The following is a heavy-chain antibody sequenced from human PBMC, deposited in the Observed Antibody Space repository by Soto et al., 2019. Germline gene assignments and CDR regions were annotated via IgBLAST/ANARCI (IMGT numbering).Heavy chain of an antibody. J-gene: IGHJ4*02. CDR2: IYHSGST. D-gene: IGHD3-22*01. Sequence: KASETLSLTCAVSGYSISSDYYWGWIRQPPGKGLEWIGSIYHSGSTYYNPSLKSRVTISVDTSKNQLSLKLSSVTAADTAVYYCARDRSITLIDYWGQGTLVTVSS. CDR3: ARDRSITLIDY. CDR1: GYSISSDYY. V-gene: IGHV4-38-2*02.